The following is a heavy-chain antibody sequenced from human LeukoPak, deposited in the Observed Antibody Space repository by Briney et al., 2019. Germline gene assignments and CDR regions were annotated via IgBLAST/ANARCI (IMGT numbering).Heavy chain of an antibody. D-gene: IGHD5-18*01. Sequence: GGSLRLSCAASGFTFSIYEMNWVRQAPGKGLEWVSYISSSGSTIYYADSVRGRFTISRDNAKNSLYLQMNSLRAEDTAVYYCARDRYDKCGYHDYWGQGTLVTVSS. CDR2: ISSSGSTI. CDR1: GFTFSIYE. V-gene: IGHV3-48*03. J-gene: IGHJ4*02. CDR3: ARDRYDKCGYHDY.